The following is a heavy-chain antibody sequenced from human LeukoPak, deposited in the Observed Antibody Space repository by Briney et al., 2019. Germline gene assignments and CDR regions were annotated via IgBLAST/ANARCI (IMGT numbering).Heavy chain of an antibody. CDR3: ARGDSDHYITLDY. Sequence: SGGSLRLSCAASGFNFSAYSMNWVRQAPGKGLEWVSYISRSSDAIYDADSVKGRFTISRDNAKNLLFLQMTSLGVEDTALYYCARGDSDHYITLDYWGQGTLVTVSS. V-gene: IGHV3-48*01. D-gene: IGHD4-17*01. J-gene: IGHJ4*02. CDR2: ISRSSDAI. CDR1: GFNFSAYS.